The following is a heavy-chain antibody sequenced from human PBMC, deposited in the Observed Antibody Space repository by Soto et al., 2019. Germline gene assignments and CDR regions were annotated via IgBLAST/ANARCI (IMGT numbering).Heavy chain of an antibody. CDR2: MNEDGGTR. CDR3: ASDLSGRADV. Sequence: EVQLVESGGGLVRPGGSLRLSCEASGFTFSSYRMHWVRQAPGKGLVWVSRMNEDGGTRDYADSVKGRFTISRDNAKNTLYLQMNSLRVEDTAVYYCASDLSGRADVWGQGTTVTVSS. J-gene: IGHJ6*02. CDR1: GFTFSSYR. V-gene: IGHV3-74*02. D-gene: IGHD3-10*01.